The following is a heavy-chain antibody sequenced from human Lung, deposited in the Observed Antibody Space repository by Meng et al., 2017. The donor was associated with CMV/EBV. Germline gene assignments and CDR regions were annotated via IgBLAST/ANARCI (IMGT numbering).Heavy chain of an antibody. D-gene: IGHD1-1*01. CDR3: ARGRTDFDS. CDR2: ISHSGRT. V-gene: IGHV4-34*01. CDR1: SGSLTDYF. J-gene: IGHJ4*02. Sequence: SETLSLTCAVYSGSLTDYFWSWIRQSPEKGLEWIGDISHSGRTNYNPSLKSRVTISVDTSSNQFFLKVTSVTAADTAVYYCARGRTDFDSWGQGTVVTVSS.